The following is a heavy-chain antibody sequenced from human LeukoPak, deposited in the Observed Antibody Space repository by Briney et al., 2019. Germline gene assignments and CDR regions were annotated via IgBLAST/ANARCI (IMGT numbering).Heavy chain of an antibody. J-gene: IGHJ4*02. V-gene: IGHV1-2*02. CDR3: VRDRSSGELSFDY. D-gene: IGHD3-16*02. CDR1: GYTFTGYF. CDR2: INPNSGGT. Sequence: ASVKVSCKASGYTFTGYFIHWVRQAPGQGLEWMGWINPNSGGTNYAQKFQGRVTVTWDTSISTVYMELSSLRSDDTAVYYCVRDRSSGELSFDYWGQGTLVTVST.